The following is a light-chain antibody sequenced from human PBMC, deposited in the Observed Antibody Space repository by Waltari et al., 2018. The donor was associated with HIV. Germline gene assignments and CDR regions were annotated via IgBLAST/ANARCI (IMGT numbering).Light chain of an antibody. CDR2: GND. V-gene: IGLV1-51*01. J-gene: IGLJ3*02. Sequence: QSVLTQPPSVSAAPGQKVTISCSGRTSNIGENYVSWYQQLPGTAPKLLIYGNDKRPSGIPDRFSGSKSGTSATLDITGVQSGDGPDYYCETWENSLSAGVFGGGTKLTVL. CDR3: ETWENSLSAGV. CDR1: TSNIGENY.